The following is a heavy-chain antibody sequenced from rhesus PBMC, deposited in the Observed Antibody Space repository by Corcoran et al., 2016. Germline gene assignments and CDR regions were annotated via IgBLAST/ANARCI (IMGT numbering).Heavy chain of an antibody. CDR3: ALPGNNGAFDY. V-gene: IGHV4-147*01. CDR2: IPGISGST. J-gene: IGHJ4*01. CDR1: GGSISANW. Sequence: QLQLQESGPGLVQPSETLSLTCAVSGGSISANWWTWIRQPPGKGLEWIGRIPGISGSTSYNPSLKSRLTISTDTSKNQFSLKLSSVTAADTAVYYCALPGNNGAFDYWGQGVLVTVSS. D-gene: IGHD1-20*01.